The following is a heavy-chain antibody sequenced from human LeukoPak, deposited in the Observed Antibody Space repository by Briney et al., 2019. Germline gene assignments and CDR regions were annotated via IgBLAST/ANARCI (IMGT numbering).Heavy chain of an antibody. J-gene: IGHJ1*01. CDR1: GYSISSGYY. CDR3: AVSIAVAGYFQH. D-gene: IGHD6-19*01. V-gene: IGHV4-38-2*02. Sequence: SETLSLTCTVSGYSISSGYYWAWIRQPPGKGLEWIGSIFHTGSTYHNPSLKSRVTISVDKSKNQFSLKLSSVTAADTAVYYCAVSIAVAGYFQHWGQGTLVTVSS. CDR2: IFHTGST.